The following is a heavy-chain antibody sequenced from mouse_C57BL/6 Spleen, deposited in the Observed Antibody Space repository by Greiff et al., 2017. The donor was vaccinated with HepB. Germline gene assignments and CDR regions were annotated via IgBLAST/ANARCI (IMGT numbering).Heavy chain of an antibody. CDR1: GYTFTDYY. V-gene: IGHV1-26*01. J-gene: IGHJ4*01. CDR3: ARRGYDGRGYAMDY. D-gene: IGHD2-2*01. Sequence: EVQLQQSGPELVKPGASVKISCKASGYTFTDYYMNWVKQSHGKSLEWIGDINPNNGGTSYNQKFKGKATLTVDKSSSTAYMELRSLTYEDSAVYYCARRGYDGRGYAMDYWGQGTSVTVAS. CDR2: INPNNGGT.